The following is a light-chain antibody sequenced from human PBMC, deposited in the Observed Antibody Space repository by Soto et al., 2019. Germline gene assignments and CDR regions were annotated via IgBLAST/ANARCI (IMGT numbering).Light chain of an antibody. V-gene: IGLV1-44*01. CDR1: NSNIGSNT. CDR3: AAWDDSLNGHVV. Sequence: QSVLTQPPSASGTPGQSITISCSRSNSNIGSNTVNWYQQLPGTAPKLLIYSNNQRPSGVPDRFSGSKFVTSASLAIRGLQSEDEADYYCAAWDDSLNGHVVFGGGSKLTVL. J-gene: IGLJ2*01. CDR2: SNN.